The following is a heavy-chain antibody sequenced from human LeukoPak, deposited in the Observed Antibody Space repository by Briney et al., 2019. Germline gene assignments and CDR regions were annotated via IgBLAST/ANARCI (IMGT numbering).Heavy chain of an antibody. Sequence: SGTLSLTCAVSGGSINSSNWWSWVRQPPGKGLEWIGEIYHSGSTNYNPSLKSRVTISVDKSKNQFSLKLSSVTAADTAVYYCARGLRIAAAGTIRFDYWGQGTLVTVSS. CDR3: ARGLRIAAAGTIRFDY. V-gene: IGHV4-4*02. J-gene: IGHJ4*02. D-gene: IGHD6-13*01. CDR1: GGSINSSNW. CDR2: IYHSGST.